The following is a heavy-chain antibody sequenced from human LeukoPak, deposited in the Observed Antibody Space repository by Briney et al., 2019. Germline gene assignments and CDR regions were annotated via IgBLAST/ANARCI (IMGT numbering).Heavy chain of an antibody. J-gene: IGHJ3*02. CDR1: GGSISSYY. D-gene: IGHD4/OR15-4a*01. V-gene: IGHV4-59*01. CDR3: ASYDYGGRDAFDI. Sequence: PSETLSLTCTVSGGSISSYYWSWIRQPPGKGLEWIGYIYYSGSTNYNPSLKSRVTISVDTSKNQFSLKLSSVTAADTAVYYCASYDYGGRDAFDIWGQGTMVTVSS. CDR2: IYYSGST.